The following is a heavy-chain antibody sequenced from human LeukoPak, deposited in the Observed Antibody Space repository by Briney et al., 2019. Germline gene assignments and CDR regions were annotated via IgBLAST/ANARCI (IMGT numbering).Heavy chain of an antibody. D-gene: IGHD6-13*01. CDR3: ARDIYSSSWYIRGAAGYFDY. CDR1: GFTFSSYS. V-gene: IGHV3-21*01. Sequence: PGGSLRLSCAASGFTFSSYSMNWVRQAPGKGLEWVSSISSSSSCIYYADSVKGRFTISRDNAKNSLYLQMNSLRAEDTAVYYCARDIYSSSWYIRGAAGYFDYWGQGTLVTVSS. J-gene: IGHJ4*02. CDR2: ISSSSSCI.